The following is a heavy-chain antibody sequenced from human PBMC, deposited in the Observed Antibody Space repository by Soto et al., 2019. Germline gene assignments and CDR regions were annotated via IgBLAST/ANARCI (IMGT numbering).Heavy chain of an antibody. Sequence: EVQLLESGGAFVQPGGSLRLSCAASGFTFNSYAMSWVRQAPGKGLEWVSAIGSDGTAIQYADSVKGRFTISKDNSNXMLYLQMNSLRAEDTAVYYCVRPGLTVPGTRYFDHWGQGALVTVSS. CDR1: GFTFNSYA. CDR3: VRPGLTVPGTRYFDH. V-gene: IGHV3-23*05. J-gene: IGHJ4*02. D-gene: IGHD6-19*01. CDR2: IGSDGTAI.